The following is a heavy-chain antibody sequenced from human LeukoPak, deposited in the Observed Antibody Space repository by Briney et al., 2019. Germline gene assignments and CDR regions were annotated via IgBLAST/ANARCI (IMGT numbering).Heavy chain of an antibody. J-gene: IGHJ3*02. V-gene: IGHV3-30*04. Sequence: GGSLRLSCAASGFTFSSYEMNWVRQAPGKGLEWVAVISYDGSNKYYADSVKGRFTISRDNSKNTLYLQMNSLRGEDTAVYYCAREVRYGDYADAFDIWGQGTMVTVSS. CDR3: AREVRYGDYADAFDI. D-gene: IGHD4-17*01. CDR1: GFTFSSYE. CDR2: ISYDGSNK.